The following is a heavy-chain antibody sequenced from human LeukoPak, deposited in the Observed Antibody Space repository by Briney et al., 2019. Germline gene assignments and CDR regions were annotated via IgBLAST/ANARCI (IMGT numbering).Heavy chain of an antibody. CDR1: GFTFTSSA. Sequence: GASVKVSCKASGFTFTSSAMQWVRQARGQRLEWIGWIVVGSGNTNYAQKFQERVTITRDMSTSTAYMELSSLRSEDTAVYYCAASSSWSNYDAFDIWGQGTMVTVSS. V-gene: IGHV1-58*02. J-gene: IGHJ3*02. CDR2: IVVGSGNT. D-gene: IGHD6-13*01. CDR3: AASSSWSNYDAFDI.